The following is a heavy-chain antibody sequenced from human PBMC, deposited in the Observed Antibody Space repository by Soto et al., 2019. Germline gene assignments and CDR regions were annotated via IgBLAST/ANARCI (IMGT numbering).Heavy chain of an antibody. J-gene: IGHJ5*02. D-gene: IGHD3-22*01. CDR2: IYYSGST. CDR1: GGSISSGGYY. Sequence: SETLSLTCTVSGGSISSGGYYWSWIRQHPGKGLEWIGYIYYSGSTYYNPSLKSRVTISVDTSKNQFSLKLSSVTAADTAVYYCARVGDYYDSSGSWFDPWGQGTLVTVS. V-gene: IGHV4-31*03. CDR3: ARVGDYYDSSGSWFDP.